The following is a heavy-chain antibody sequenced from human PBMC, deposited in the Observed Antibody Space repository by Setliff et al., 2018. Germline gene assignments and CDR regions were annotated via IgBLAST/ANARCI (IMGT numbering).Heavy chain of an antibody. V-gene: IGHV4-34*01. CDR3: ARGLNVAARLFDS. CDR2: INHSGNT. Sequence: SETLSLTCAAYGESFSDYYWTWIRQPPGKGLEWIGEINHSGNTKSKPSLKSRVTITVDSSKNQFSLKLNPVTAADTAVYYCARGLNVAARLFDSWGQGTLVTVSS. J-gene: IGHJ4*02. D-gene: IGHD6-6*01. CDR1: GESFSDYY.